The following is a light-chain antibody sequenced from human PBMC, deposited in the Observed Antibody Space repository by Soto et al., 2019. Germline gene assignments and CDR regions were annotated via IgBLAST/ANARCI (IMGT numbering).Light chain of an antibody. CDR2: DVS. J-gene: IGLJ1*01. CDR1: SSDVGGYNY. V-gene: IGLV2-11*01. Sequence: QSALTQPRSVSGSPGQSVTISCTGTSSDVGGYNYVSWYRQHPGKAPKLMIYDVSKRPSGVPDRFSGSKSGNTASLTISGLQAEDEADYYCCSYAGSYVFGTGTKLTVL. CDR3: CSYAGSYV.